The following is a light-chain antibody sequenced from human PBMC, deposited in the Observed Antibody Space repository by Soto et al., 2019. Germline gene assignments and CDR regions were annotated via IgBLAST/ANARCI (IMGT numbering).Light chain of an antibody. CDR2: GAS. CDR1: QSVSSTY. Sequence: EIVLTQSPGTLSLSPGERATLSCRASQSVSSTYLAWYQQKPGQAPRLLIYGASTRAAGLPDRFSGSGSGTDFTLTISRLEPEDLAVYYCLLCGSSPWTFGQGTKVEIK. J-gene: IGKJ1*01. CDR3: LLCGSSPWT. V-gene: IGKV3-20*01.